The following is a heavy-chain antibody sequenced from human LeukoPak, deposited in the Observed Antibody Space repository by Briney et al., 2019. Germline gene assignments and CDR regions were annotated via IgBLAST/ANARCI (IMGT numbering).Heavy chain of an antibody. D-gene: IGHD3-22*01. V-gene: IGHV4-34*01. CDR3: ARDRGGYYEPNAFDI. CDR2: INHSGST. CDR1: GGSFSGYY. Sequence: SETLSLTCAVYGGSFSGYYWSWIRQPPGKGLEWIGEINHSGSTNYNPSLKSRVTISVDTSKNQFSLKLSSVTAADTAVYYCARDRGGYYEPNAFDIWGQGTMVTVSS. J-gene: IGHJ3*02.